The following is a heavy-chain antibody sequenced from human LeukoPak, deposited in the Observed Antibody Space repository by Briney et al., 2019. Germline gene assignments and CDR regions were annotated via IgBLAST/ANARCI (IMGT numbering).Heavy chain of an antibody. J-gene: IGHJ4*02. D-gene: IGHD7-27*01. CDR2: IRYDGSNK. CDR3: AKDTPNWGSYFDY. Sequence: PGGSLRLSCAASGFTFSSYGMHWVRQAPGKGLEWVAFIRYDGSNKYYADSVKGRFIISRDNSKNTLYLQMNSLRAEDTAVYYCAKDTPNWGSYFDYWGQGTLVTVSS. CDR1: GFTFSSYG. V-gene: IGHV3-30*02.